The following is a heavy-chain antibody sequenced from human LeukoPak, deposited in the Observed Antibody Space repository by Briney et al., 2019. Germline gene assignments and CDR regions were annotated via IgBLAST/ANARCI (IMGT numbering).Heavy chain of an antibody. CDR3: AKQLGYCSDGSCYFPY. V-gene: IGHV3-23*01. J-gene: IGHJ4*02. D-gene: IGHD2-15*01. CDR2: ISNNGGYT. CDR1: GFTFSSSA. Sequence: GGPLRLSCAASGFTFSSSAMSWVRQAPGKGLEWVSAISNNGGYTYYADSVQGRFTISRDNSKSTLCLQMNSLRAEDTAVYYCAKQLGYCSDGSCYFPYWGQGTLVTVSS.